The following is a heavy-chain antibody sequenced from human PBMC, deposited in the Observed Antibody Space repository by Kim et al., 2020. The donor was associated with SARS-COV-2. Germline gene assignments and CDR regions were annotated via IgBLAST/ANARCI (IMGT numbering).Heavy chain of an antibody. D-gene: IGHD3-22*01. J-gene: IGHJ6*02. CDR2: ISAYNGNT. Sequence: ASVKVSCKASGYTFTSYGISWVRQAPGQGLEWMGWISAYNGNTNYAQKLQGRVTMTTDTSTSTAYMELRSLRSDDTAVYYCARDSYYDSSGYYYHPKKRNYYYYGMDVWGQGTTVTVSS. CDR3: ARDSYYDSSGYYYHPKKRNYYYYGMDV. V-gene: IGHV1-18*01. CDR1: GYTFTSYG.